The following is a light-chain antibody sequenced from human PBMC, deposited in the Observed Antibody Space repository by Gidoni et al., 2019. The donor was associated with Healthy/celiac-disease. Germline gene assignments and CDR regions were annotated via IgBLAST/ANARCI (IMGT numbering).Light chain of an antibody. Sequence: QSALTQPASVSGSPGQSITISCNGTSSDVGGYNYVSWYQQHQGKAPKLMIYEVSTRPSGVSNRFSGSKSGNTASLTISGLQAEDEADYYCSSYTSSSTLYVFGTGTKVTVL. CDR2: EVS. J-gene: IGLJ1*01. CDR1: SSDVGGYNY. V-gene: IGLV2-14*01. CDR3: SSYTSSSTLYV.